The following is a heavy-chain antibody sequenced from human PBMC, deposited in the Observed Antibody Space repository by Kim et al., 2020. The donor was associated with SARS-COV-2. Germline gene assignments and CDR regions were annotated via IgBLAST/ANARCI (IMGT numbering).Heavy chain of an antibody. D-gene: IGHD3-16*02. CDR2: ISAYNGNT. V-gene: IGHV1-18*01. Sequence: ASVKVSCKASGYTFTSYGISWVRQAPGQGLEWMGWISAYNGNTNYAQKLQGRVTMTTDTSTSTAYMELRSLRSDDTAVYYCARDRGRVRTFGGVIVLHWFDPWGQGTLVTVSS. J-gene: IGHJ5*02. CDR3: ARDRGRVRTFGGVIVLHWFDP. CDR1: GYTFTSYG.